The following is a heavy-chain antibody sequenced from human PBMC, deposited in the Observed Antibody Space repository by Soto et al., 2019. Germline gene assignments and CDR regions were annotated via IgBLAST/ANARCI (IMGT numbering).Heavy chain of an antibody. J-gene: IGHJ4*02. CDR2: ISSRGGST. D-gene: IGHD5-12*01. CDR1: GFTFTGYA. CDR3: ATSQGYTVNDFTC. V-gene: IGHV3-23*01. Sequence: EVQLLESGGGLVQPGGSLRLSCVGSGFTFTGYAMNWVRQAPGKGLEWVSAISSRGGSTFYADSVKGRFTISRDNSKNTLYLQINSLRAEDTAVYSCATSQGYTVNDFTCWGQGTLVTVSS.